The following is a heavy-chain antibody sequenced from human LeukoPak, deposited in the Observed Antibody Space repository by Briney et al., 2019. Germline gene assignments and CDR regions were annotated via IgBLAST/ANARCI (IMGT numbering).Heavy chain of an antibody. CDR3: TTSLAGAVTAVYPFDN. V-gene: IGHV3-15*01. CDR2: IKSKTDGRTT. D-gene: IGHD2-21*02. Sequence: PAGSLRLSCVASGFTFSNAWMNWVRQAPGQGLEWVGRIKSKTDGRTTDYAAPVKRRITISRDDSTNTLHMQMNSLKTEDTAVYYCTTSLAGAVTAVYPFDNWGQGTLVTVSS. J-gene: IGHJ4*02. CDR1: GFTFSNAW.